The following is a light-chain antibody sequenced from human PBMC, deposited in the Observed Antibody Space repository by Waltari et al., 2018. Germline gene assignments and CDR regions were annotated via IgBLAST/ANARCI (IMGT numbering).Light chain of an antibody. Sequence: IVMTQSPATLSVSPGEGATLSCRASQSVSSVLAWYQEKPGQAPRLLMYDASTRATGIPARFSGGGSGAEFTLTISSLQSDAYAVYYCQQYNRWPWTFGQGTKLEIK. CDR1: QSVSSV. CDR3: QQYNRWPWT. CDR2: DAS. V-gene: IGKV3-15*01. J-gene: IGKJ1*01.